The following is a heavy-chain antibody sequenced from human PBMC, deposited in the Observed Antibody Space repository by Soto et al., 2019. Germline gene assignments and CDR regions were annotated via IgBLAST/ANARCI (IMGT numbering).Heavy chain of an antibody. CDR3: VHRMSAGGQVDC. Sequence: QITLRESGPTLVRPTQTLTLTCTFSGFSLTTRGVGVGWIRQPPGKALEWLAFIYWNADKRYTSSLNNRRTITGESSENQVVLELTDMDLVDTAAYYCVHRMSAGGQVDCWGRGTLVTVSS. CDR2: IYWNADK. D-gene: IGHD6-25*01. V-gene: IGHV2-5*01. J-gene: IGHJ4*02. CDR1: GFSLTTRGVG.